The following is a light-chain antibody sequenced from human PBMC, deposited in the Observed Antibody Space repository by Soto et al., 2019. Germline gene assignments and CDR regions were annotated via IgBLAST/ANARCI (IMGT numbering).Light chain of an antibody. Sequence: DIQMTQSPSTLSPSVGVXGTTICRASQSISSWLAWYQQKPGKAPKLLIYKASSLESGVPSRFSGSGSGTDFTLTISRLEPEDFAVYYCQQRSNWPPWTFGQGTKVDIK. V-gene: IGKV1-5*03. CDR3: QQRSNWPPWT. J-gene: IGKJ1*01. CDR1: QSISSW. CDR2: KAS.